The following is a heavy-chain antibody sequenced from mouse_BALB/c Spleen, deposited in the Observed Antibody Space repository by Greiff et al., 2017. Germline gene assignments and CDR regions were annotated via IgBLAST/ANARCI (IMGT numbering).Heavy chain of an antibody. CDR3: AREVQAWFAY. Sequence: EVMLVESGGDLVKPGGSLKLSCAASGFTFSSYAMSWVRQTPEKRLEWVASISSGGSTYYPDSVKGRFTISRDNARNILYLQMSSLRSEDTAMYYCAREVQAWFAYWGQGTLVTVSA. D-gene: IGHD2-14*01. J-gene: IGHJ3*01. CDR1: GFTFSSYA. CDR2: ISSGGST. V-gene: IGHV5-6-5*01.